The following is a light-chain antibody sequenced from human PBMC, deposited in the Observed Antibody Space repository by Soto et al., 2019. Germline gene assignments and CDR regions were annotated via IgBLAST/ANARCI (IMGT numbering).Light chain of an antibody. CDR3: QQTYRTPVT. V-gene: IGKV1-39*01. CDR2: AAS. Sequence: DIQMTQSPSSLSASVGDRVTITCRASQTIATFLHWYQQRPGQAPRLLIYAASNLDNGVPSTFSDSGYETVIPLTISSLQPEDFATYFCQQTYRTPVTFGQGTKLEIK. J-gene: IGKJ2*01. CDR1: QTIATF.